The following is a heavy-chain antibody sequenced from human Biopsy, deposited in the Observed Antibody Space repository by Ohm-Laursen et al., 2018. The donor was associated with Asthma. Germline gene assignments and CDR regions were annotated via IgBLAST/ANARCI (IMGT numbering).Heavy chain of an antibody. D-gene: IGHD4-17*01. CDR1: GASISSGGYY. CDR3: ARTTYGDDGFDP. V-gene: IGHV4-31*03. J-gene: IGHJ5*02. Sequence: TLSLTCTVSGASISSGGYYWSWIRHHPGKGLEWIGYIYYSGSTYYNPSLKSRVSILIDTSKNQFSLRLSSVTAADTAVYYCARTTYGDDGFDPWGQGTLVTVSS. CDR2: IYYSGST.